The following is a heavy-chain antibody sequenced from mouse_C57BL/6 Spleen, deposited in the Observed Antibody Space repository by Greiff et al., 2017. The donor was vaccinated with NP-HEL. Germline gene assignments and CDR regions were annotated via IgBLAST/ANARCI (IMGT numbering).Heavy chain of an antibody. Sequence: EVQLQQSGAELVRPGASVKLSCTASGFNIKDYYMHWVKQRPEQGLEWIGRIDPEDGDTEYAPKFQGKATMTADTSSNTAYLQLISLTAGDTAVYYCTTQSTMVTTGGFDDWGQGTTLTVSA. J-gene: IGHJ2*01. D-gene: IGHD2-2*01. CDR1: GFNIKDYY. V-gene: IGHV14-1*01. CDR3: TTQSTMVTTGGFDD. CDR2: IDPEDGDT.